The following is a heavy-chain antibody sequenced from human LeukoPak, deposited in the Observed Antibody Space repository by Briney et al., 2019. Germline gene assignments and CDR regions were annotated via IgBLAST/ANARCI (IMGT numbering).Heavy chain of an antibody. CDR3: ARARGGSGSYIGTDY. V-gene: IGHV3-30*04. Sequence: GGSLRLSCAASGFTFSSYAMHWVRQAPGKGLEWVAVISYDGGNKYYADSVKGRFTISRDNAKNSLYLQMNSLRAEDTAVYYCARARGGSGSYIGTDYWGQGTLVTVSS. CDR2: ISYDGGNK. D-gene: IGHD1-26*01. J-gene: IGHJ4*02. CDR1: GFTFSSYA.